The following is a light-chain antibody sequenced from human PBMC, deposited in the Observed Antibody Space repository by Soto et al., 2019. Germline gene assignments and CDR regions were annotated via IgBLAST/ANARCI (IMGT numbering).Light chain of an antibody. V-gene: IGKV3-11*01. J-gene: IGKJ3*01. CDR2: DAS. CDR3: QQRSNWQIT. CDR1: QSVSSY. Sequence: EIVLTQSPATLSLSPGERATLSCRASQSVSSYLAWYQQKPGQAPRLLIYDASNRATGIPARFSGSGSGTDFTLTIRSLEPADFAVYYCQQRSNWQITFGPGTKVDIK.